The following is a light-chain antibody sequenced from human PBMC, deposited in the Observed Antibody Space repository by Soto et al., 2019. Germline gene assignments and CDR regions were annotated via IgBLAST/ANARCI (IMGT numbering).Light chain of an antibody. Sequence: IGLTHSPGTLSLSRGDRATLSCRASQSVSSRLAWYQQKPGQVPRLLIYGESSRATGVPGRFIGCGSGTDFTLTISGLQPEDFAVYYCQKYGSSLSTCGQGTKVEIK. J-gene: IGKJ1*01. CDR2: GES. CDR1: QSVSSR. V-gene: IGKV3-20*01. CDR3: QKYGSSLST.